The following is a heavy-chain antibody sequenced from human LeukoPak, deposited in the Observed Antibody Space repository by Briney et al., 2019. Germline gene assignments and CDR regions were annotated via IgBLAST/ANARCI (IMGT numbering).Heavy chain of an antibody. J-gene: IGHJ4*02. CDR1: GFSFSNAW. V-gene: IGHV3-23*01. CDR2: ISGSGGST. Sequence: GGSLRLSCAASGFSFSNAWMNWVRQAPGKGLEWVSAISGSGGSTYYADSVKGRFTISRDNSKNTLYLQMNSLRAEDTAVYYCAKSPSATVIAAFDYWGQGTLVTVSS. D-gene: IGHD6-13*01. CDR3: AKSPSATVIAAFDY.